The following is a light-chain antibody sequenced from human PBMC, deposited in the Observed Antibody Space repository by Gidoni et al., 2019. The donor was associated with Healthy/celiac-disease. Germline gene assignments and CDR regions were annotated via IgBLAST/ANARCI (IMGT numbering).Light chain of an antibody. V-gene: IGKV3-11*01. CDR1: QSVSSY. Sequence: EIVLTQSPATLSLSPGERATLSCRASQSVSSYLAWYQQKPGQAPRLLIYDASNRDTGIPARFSGSGSGTDFTLTISSLEPEDSAAYYCQQRSNLWTFGQGTKVEIK. CDR2: DAS. J-gene: IGKJ1*01. CDR3: QQRSNLWT.